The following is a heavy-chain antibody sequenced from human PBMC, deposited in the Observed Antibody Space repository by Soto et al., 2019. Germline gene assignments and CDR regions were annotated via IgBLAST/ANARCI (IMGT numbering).Heavy chain of an antibody. CDR3: AKDPPMTVVVITGYFQH. J-gene: IGHJ1*01. CDR2: ISGSGGST. V-gene: IGHV3-23*01. D-gene: IGHD3-22*01. Sequence: GGSLRLSCAASGFTFSSYAMSWVRQAPGKGLEWVSAISGSGGSTYYADSVKGRFTISRDNSKNTLYLQMNSLRAEDTAVYYCAKDPPMTVVVITGYFQHWGQGTLVTVSS. CDR1: GFTFSSYA.